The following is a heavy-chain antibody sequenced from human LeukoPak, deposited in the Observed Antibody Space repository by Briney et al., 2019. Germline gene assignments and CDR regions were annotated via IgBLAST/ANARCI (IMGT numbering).Heavy chain of an antibody. V-gene: IGHV3-23*01. Sequence: GGSLRLSCAASGFTFSSYAMSWVLQAPGKGLEWVSAISGSGGSTYYADSVKGRFTISRDNSKNTLYLQMNSLRAEDTAVYYCAKDGLLVATAITTLDYWGQGTLVTVSS. D-gene: IGHD2-21*02. J-gene: IGHJ4*02. CDR1: GFTFSSYA. CDR3: AKDGLLVATAITTLDY. CDR2: ISGSGGST.